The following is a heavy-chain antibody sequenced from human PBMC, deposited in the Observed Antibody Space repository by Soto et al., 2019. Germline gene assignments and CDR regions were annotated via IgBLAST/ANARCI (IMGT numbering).Heavy chain of an antibody. D-gene: IGHD3-9*01. Sequence: SETLSLTCTVSGGSISSGGYYWSWIRQHPGKGLEWIGYIYYSGSTYYNPSLKSRVTISVDTSKNQFSLKLSSVTAADTAVYYCARDTPPIGVLRYFDRPYYGMDVWGQGTTVTVSS. V-gene: IGHV4-31*03. CDR2: IYYSGST. CDR3: ARDTPPIGVLRYFDRPYYGMDV. CDR1: GGSISSGGYY. J-gene: IGHJ6*02.